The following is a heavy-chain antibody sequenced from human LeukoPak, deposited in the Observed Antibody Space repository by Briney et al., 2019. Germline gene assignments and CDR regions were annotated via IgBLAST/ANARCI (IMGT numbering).Heavy chain of an antibody. CDR1: GFTFSSYA. J-gene: IGHJ4*02. D-gene: IGHD2-2*02. V-gene: IGHV3-23*01. CDR2: ISGSGGST. Sequence: GGSLRLSCAASGFTFSSYAMSWVRQAPGKGLEWVSAISGSGGSTYYADSVKGRFTISRDNSKNTLYLQMNSLRAEDTAVYYCARDGIVVVPAAILHHYFDYWGQGTLVTVSS. CDR3: ARDGIVVVPAAILHHYFDY.